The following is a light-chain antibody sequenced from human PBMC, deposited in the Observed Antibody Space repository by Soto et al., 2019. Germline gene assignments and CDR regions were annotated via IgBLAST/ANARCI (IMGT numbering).Light chain of an antibody. CDR3: CSYARTHTL. Sequence: QSALTQPRSVSGSPGQSVTISCTGTSSDVGGYNYVSWYQQYPGKAPKLMIYDVSKRPSGVPDRFSGSKSGNTASLTISGLQAEDEADYHCCSYARTHTLFGGGTKLTVL. CDR2: DVS. J-gene: IGLJ2*01. CDR1: SSDVGGYNY. V-gene: IGLV2-11*01.